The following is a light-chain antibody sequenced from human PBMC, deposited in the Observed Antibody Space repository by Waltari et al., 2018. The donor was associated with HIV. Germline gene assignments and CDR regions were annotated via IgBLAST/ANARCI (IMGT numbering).Light chain of an antibody. J-gene: IGLJ3*02. CDR2: DVS. Sequence: QSALTQPAPVSVSPGQSITISCTATSRDVGGSNSVSWYQQPPGKAPKLMIYDVSNRPSGVSNRFSGSKSGNTASLTISGLQAEDEADYYCSSYTSSSTLEVFGGGTKLTVL. V-gene: IGLV2-14*03. CDR3: SSYTSSSTLEV. CDR1: SRDVGGSNS.